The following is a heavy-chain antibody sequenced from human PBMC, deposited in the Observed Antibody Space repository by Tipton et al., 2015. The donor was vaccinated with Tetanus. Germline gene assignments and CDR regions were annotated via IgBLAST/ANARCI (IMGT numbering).Heavy chain of an antibody. CDR2: IYYSGST. D-gene: IGHD1-26*01. CDR1: GGSISSGDYY. CDR3: ARVRIVGATSGMDV. V-gene: IGHV4-30-4*01. J-gene: IGHJ6*02. Sequence: TLSLTCTVSGGSISSGDYYWSWIRQPPGKGLEWIGYIYYSGSTYYNPSLKSRVTISVDTSKNQFSLKLSSVTAADTAVYYCARVRIVGATSGMDVWGQVTTDTVSS.